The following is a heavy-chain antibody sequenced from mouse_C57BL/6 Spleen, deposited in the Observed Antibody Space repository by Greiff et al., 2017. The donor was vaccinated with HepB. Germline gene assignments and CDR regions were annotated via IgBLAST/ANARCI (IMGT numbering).Heavy chain of an antibody. Sequence: QVQLKESGAELVRPGASVTLSCKASGYTFTDYEMHWVKQTPVHGLEWIGAIDPETGGTAYNQKFKGKAILTADKSSSTAYMELRSLTSEDSAVYYCTRCDYDEYYFDYWGQGTTLTVSS. D-gene: IGHD2-4*01. CDR2: IDPETGGT. CDR3: TRCDYDEYYFDY. J-gene: IGHJ2*01. CDR1: GYTFTDYE. V-gene: IGHV1-15*01.